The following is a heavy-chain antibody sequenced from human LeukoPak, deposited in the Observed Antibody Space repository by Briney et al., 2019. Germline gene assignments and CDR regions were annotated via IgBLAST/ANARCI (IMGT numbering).Heavy chain of an antibody. CDR2: ISSSSSHI. CDR3: ARDQYYSDNSGYPSDI. J-gene: IGHJ3*02. CDR1: GFTFSVYN. V-gene: IGHV3-21*04. Sequence: GSLRLSCAASGFTFSVYNMHWVRQAPGKGLEWVSFISSSSSHIYYADSVRGRFTISRDNAENSLYLQMNSLRAEDTAMYYCARDQYYSDNSGYPSDIWGQGTMVTVSS. D-gene: IGHD3-22*01.